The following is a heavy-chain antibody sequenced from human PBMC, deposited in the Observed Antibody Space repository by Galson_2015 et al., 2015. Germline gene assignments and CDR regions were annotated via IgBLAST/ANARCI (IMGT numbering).Heavy chain of an antibody. D-gene: IGHD5/OR15-5a*01. V-gene: IGHV3-74*01. CDR3: ASEGSGNGVSFDA. Sequence: SLRLSCAASGFTFNSYWMHWVRQVPGKGLVWVSRVNSLGTRTTYADSVKGRFTISRDNDGNTLYLPMNSLRVEDPAVYYCASEGSGNGVSFDAWGQGTLVTVSS. CDR1: GFTFNSYW. J-gene: IGHJ4*02. CDR2: VNSLGTRT.